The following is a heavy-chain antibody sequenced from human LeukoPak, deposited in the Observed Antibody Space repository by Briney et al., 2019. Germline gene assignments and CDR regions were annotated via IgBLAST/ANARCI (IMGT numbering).Heavy chain of an antibody. Sequence: SETLSLTCTVSGVSISSYYWSWIRQPAGKGLEWIGRIYTSGSTNYNPSLKSRVTMSVDTSKNQFSLKLSSVTAADTAVYYCARHSAHSSTNDAFDIWGQGTMVTVSS. CDR2: IYTSGST. D-gene: IGHD6-13*01. J-gene: IGHJ3*02. CDR3: ARHSAHSSTNDAFDI. CDR1: GVSISSYY. V-gene: IGHV4-4*07.